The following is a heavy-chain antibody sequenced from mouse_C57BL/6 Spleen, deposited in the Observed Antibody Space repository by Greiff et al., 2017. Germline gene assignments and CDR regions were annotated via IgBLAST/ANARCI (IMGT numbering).Heavy chain of an antibody. Sequence: EVKLMESEGGLVQPGSSMKLSCTASGFTFSDYYMAWVRQVPEKGLEWVANINYDGSSTYYLDSLKSRFIISRDNAKNILYLQMSSLKSEDTATYYCARGAYYGSSLWYFDVWGTGTTVTVSS. J-gene: IGHJ1*03. D-gene: IGHD1-1*01. V-gene: IGHV5-16*01. CDR1: GFTFSDYY. CDR3: ARGAYYGSSLWYFDV. CDR2: INYDGSST.